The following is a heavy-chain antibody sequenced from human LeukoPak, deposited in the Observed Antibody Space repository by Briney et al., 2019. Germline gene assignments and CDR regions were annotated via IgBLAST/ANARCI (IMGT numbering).Heavy chain of an antibody. V-gene: IGHV4-59*01. CDR2: IYYSGST. CDR3: ARFPILYYYDSSGPY. Sequence: SETLSLTCTVAGGSISSYYWSWIRQPPGKGLGWIGYIYYSGSTNYNPSLKSRVTISVDTSKNQFSLKLSSVTAADTAVYYCARFPILYYYDSSGPYWGQGTLVTVSS. CDR1: GGSISSYY. J-gene: IGHJ4*02. D-gene: IGHD3-22*01.